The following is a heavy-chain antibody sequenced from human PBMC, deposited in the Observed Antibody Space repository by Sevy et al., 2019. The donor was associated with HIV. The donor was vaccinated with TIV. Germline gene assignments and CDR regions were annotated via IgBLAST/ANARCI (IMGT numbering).Heavy chain of an antibody. CDR3: AGGYSSSPPASMDV. CDR1: GYSISSGYY. J-gene: IGHJ6*04. CDR2: MYHSGNT. V-gene: IGHV4-38-2*01. Sequence: SETLSLTCAVSGYSISSGYYWGWIRQPPGKGLEWIGSMYHSGNTYYNPSLKSRVTISVDTSKNQFSLRLSSVTAADTAVYYCAGGYSSSPPASMDVWGKGTTVTVSS. D-gene: IGHD6-13*01.